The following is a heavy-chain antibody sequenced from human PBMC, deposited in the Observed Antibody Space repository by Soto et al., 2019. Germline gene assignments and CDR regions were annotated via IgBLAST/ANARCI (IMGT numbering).Heavy chain of an antibody. J-gene: IGHJ6*02. CDR3: ARGPRAPPPHDYGMDV. V-gene: IGHV3-23*01. Sequence: EVQLLESGEGLVQPGGSLRLSCAASGFTFSSHVMNWVRQAPGKGLEWVAAISGGGGTTFYGDSVEGRFTMSRDNSKNTLFLQMNSLRAEDTAVYYCARGPRAPPPHDYGMDVWGQGTTVTVSS. CDR1: GFTFSSHV. CDR2: ISGGGGTT.